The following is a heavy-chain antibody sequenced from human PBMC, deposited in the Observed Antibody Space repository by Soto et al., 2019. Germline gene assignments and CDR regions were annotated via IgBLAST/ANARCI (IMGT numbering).Heavy chain of an antibody. D-gene: IGHD1-1*01. J-gene: IGHJ4*02. CDR3: VRSGDNYNLLDY. V-gene: IGHV3-11*06. CDR1: GFTFSDHY. Sequence: PGGALGLSGAASGFTFSDHYMSWIRQAPGKGLEWIGYSSNSGSFTRYADSVKGRFSISRDNAKNSLYLQINSLRGDDTATYFCVRSGDNYNLLDYWGQGT. CDR2: SSNSGSFT.